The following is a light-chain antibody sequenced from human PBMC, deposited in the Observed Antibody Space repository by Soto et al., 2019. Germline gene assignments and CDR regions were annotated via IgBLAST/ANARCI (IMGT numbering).Light chain of an antibody. J-gene: IGKJ1*01. V-gene: IGKV3-20*01. CDR3: QHYGTSSWT. CDR2: GAS. Sequence: PGERATLSCRASQSVSSSFLAWYQQKPGQAPRLLIYGASIRATGIPDRFSGSGSGTDFTLTISRLEPEDFAMYLCQHYGTSSWTFGQGTKVEIK. CDR1: QSVSSSF.